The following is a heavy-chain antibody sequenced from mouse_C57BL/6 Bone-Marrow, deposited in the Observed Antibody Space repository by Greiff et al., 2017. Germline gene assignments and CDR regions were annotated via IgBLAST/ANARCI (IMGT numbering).Heavy chain of an antibody. CDR3: AREGWPSYYFDY. CDR1: GYTFTSYW. J-gene: IGHJ2*01. CDR2: IDPSDSYT. V-gene: IGHV1-69*01. D-gene: IGHD2-3*01. Sequence: QVQLQQPGAELVMPGASVKLSCKASGYTFTSYWMHWVKQRPGQGLEWIGEIDPSDSYTNYNQKFKGKSTLTVDKSSSTAYMQLSSLTSEDSAVYYCAREGWPSYYFDYWGQGTTLTVPS.